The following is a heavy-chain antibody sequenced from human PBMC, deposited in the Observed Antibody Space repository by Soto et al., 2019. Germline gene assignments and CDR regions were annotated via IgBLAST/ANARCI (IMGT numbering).Heavy chain of an antibody. V-gene: IGHV1-18*04. J-gene: IGHJ6*02. D-gene: IGHD2-2*01. CDR1: GYTFTTYG. Sequence: QVQLVQSGAEVKKPGASVKVSCKASGYTFTTYGINWVRQAPGQGLEWMGWVSPYNGATTYAQKVQGRVTMTTDTSTTTASLELRSLRSDDTAVYYCAREVGHMDVWGQGTTVTVSS. CDR3: AREVGHMDV. CDR2: VSPYNGAT.